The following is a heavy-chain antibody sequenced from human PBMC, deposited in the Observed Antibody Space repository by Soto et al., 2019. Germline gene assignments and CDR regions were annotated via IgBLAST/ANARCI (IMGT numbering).Heavy chain of an antibody. V-gene: IGHV1-69*01. CDR3: ARGYRENYFSAMDV. J-gene: IGHJ6*02. D-gene: IGHD1-20*01. Sequence: QVQLVQSGAEVKMPGSSVRVSCKASGGSFSKYGISWVRQAPGQGLEWMGGIIPMFGIGNYAEKFLGRVTITADESTSTSHMELSALRSDDTAVYFCARGYRENYFSAMDVWGQGVKVTVSS. CDR2: IIPMFGIG. CDR1: GGSFSKYG.